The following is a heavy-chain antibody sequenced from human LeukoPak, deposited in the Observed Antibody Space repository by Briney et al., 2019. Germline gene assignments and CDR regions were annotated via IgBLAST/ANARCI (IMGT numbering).Heavy chain of an antibody. J-gene: IGHJ4*02. V-gene: IGHV3-74*01. CDR2: ISSDGRST. CDR3: ARDDDFWSGYSIDY. Sequence: GGSLRLSCAVSGFTLSSYWMHWVRQAPGKGLVWVSRISSDGRSTNYADSVKGRFTISRDHAKNTLYLQMNSLRAEDTAVYYCARDDDFWSGYSIDYWGQGTLVTVSS. D-gene: IGHD3-3*01. CDR1: GFTLSSYW.